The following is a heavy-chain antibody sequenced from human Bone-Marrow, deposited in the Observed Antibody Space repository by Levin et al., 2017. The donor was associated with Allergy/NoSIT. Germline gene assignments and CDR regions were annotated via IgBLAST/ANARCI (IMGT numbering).Heavy chain of an antibody. V-gene: IGHV3-21*01. CDR1: GFTFSSYS. J-gene: IGHJ4*02. Sequence: GESLKISCAASGFTFSSYSMNWVRQAPGKGLEWVSSISSSSSYIYYADSVKGRFTISRDNAKNSLYLQMNSLRAEDTAVYYCARFDGSSRYYFDYWGQGTLVTVSS. CDR3: ARFDGSSRYYFDY. D-gene: IGHD1-26*01. CDR2: ISSSSSYI.